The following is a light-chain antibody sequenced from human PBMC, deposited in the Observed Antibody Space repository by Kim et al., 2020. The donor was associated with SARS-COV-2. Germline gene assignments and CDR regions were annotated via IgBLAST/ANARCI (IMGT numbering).Light chain of an antibody. V-gene: IGKV3-15*01. CDR3: QQYNNWPYT. J-gene: IGKJ2*01. CDR1: QSVSSN. Sequence: EIAMTQSPATLSVSPGERATLSCRASQSVSSNLAWYQQKPGQAPRLLIYGASTRATGIPARFSGSGSGTEFTLTISSLQPEDFAVYYCQQYNNWPYTFGQGTKLEI. CDR2: GAS.